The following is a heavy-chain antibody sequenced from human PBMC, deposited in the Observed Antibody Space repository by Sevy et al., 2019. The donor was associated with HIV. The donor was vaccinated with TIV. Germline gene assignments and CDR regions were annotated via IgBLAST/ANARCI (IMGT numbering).Heavy chain of an antibody. D-gene: IGHD2-15*01. V-gene: IGHV3-48*02. J-gene: IGHJ4*02. CDR3: AIIQEFYGSPQEY. Sequence: GGSLRLSCAASGFTFSSYSLNWVRQAPGKGLEWVSYISGRSGTTYYADSVKGRFTISRDNAKNSLYLQMNSLRDEDTAVYYCAIIQEFYGSPQEYWGQGTLVTVSS. CDR2: ISGRSGTT. CDR1: GFTFSSYS.